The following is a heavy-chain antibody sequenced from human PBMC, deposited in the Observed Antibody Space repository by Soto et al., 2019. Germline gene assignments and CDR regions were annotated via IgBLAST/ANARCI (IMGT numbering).Heavy chain of an antibody. V-gene: IGHV1-2*04. CDR1: GYTFTGYY. CDR3: ARDLGVGATTGDAFDI. Sequence: ASVKVSCKASGYTFTGYYMHWVRQAPGQGLEWMGWINPNSGGTNYAQKFQGWVTMTRDTSISTAYMELSRLRSDDTAVYYCARDLGVGATTGDAFDIWGQGTTVTVSS. D-gene: IGHD1-26*01. J-gene: IGHJ3*02. CDR2: INPNSGGT.